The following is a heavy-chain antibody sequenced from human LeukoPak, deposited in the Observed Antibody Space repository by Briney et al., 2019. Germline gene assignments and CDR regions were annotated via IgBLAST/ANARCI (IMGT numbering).Heavy chain of an antibody. J-gene: IGHJ2*01. CDR1: GFTFSDYY. V-gene: IGHV3-11*01. CDR2: FSSSGSTI. D-gene: IGHD3-10*01. CDR3: ARDRYGSGSYYNWYFDL. Sequence: GGSLRLSCAASGFTFSDYYMSWIRQAPGKGLEWVSYFSSSGSTIYQADSVKGRFTISRDNAKNSLYLQMNSLRAEDTAVYYCARDRYGSGSYYNWYFDLWGRGTLVTVSS.